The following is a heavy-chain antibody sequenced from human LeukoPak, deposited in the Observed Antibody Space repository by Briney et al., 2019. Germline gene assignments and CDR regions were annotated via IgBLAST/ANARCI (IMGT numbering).Heavy chain of an antibody. CDR1: GFTFSSYW. CDR3: APYYDILTGYYLLDY. Sequence: PGGSLRLSCAASGFTFSSYWMSWVRQAPGKWLEWVANIKQDGSEKYYVDSVKGRFTISRDNAKNSLYLEMNSLRAEDTAVYYCAPYYDILTGYYLLDYWGQGILVTVSS. CDR2: IKQDGSEK. J-gene: IGHJ4*02. V-gene: IGHV3-7*01. D-gene: IGHD3-9*01.